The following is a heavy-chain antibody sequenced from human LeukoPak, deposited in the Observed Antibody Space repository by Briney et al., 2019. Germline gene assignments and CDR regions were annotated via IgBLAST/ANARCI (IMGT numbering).Heavy chain of an antibody. D-gene: IGHD1-7*01. J-gene: IGHJ6*03. CDR3: AKEPGTTGYYYYYMDV. CDR1: GFTFSSYA. CDR2: ISGSGGST. Sequence: GGSLRLSCAASGFTFSSYAMSWVRQAPGKGLEWVSAISGSGGSTYYADSVKGRFTISRDSSKNTLYLQMNSLRAEDTAVYYCAKEPGTTGYYYYYMDVWGKGTTVTVSS. V-gene: IGHV3-23*01.